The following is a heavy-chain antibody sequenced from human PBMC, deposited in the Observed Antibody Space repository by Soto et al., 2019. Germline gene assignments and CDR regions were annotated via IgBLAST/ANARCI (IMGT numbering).Heavy chain of an antibody. J-gene: IGHJ6*02. Sequence: QVQLQESGPGLVKPSGTLSLTCAVSGGSISSSNWWSWVRQPPGKGLEWIGEIYHSGSTNYNPSLTRRVTISVDKSKSQLSLKLGSVTAADTAVYYCARVVGGYYYGMDVWCQGTKVTVSS. D-gene: IGHD2-2*01. CDR1: GGSISSSNW. CDR2: IYHSGST. CDR3: ARVVGGYYYGMDV. V-gene: IGHV4-4*02.